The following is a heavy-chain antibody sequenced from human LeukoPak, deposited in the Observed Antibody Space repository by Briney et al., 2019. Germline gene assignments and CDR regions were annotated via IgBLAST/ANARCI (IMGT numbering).Heavy chain of an antibody. CDR2: TYYRSKWYN. CDR1: GDSVSSNSAA. Sequence: SQTLSVTCAISGDSVSSNSAAWNWIRQSPSRGLEWLRRTYYRSKWYNDYAVSVKSRITINPDTSKNQFSLQLNSVTPEDTAVYYCARDSPKRIAAAGTNYYYYGMDVWGQGTTVTVSS. CDR3: ARDSPKRIAAAGTNYYYYGMDV. V-gene: IGHV6-1*01. J-gene: IGHJ6*02. D-gene: IGHD6-13*01.